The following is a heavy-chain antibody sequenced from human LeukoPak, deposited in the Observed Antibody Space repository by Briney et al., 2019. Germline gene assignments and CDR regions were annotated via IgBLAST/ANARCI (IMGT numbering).Heavy chain of an antibody. D-gene: IGHD3-3*01. CDR2: IIPIFGTA. V-gene: IGHV1-69*13. Sequence: ASVKVSCEASGGTFSSYAISWVRQAPGRGLEWMGGIIPIFGTANYAQKFLGRVTITADESTSTAYMELSSLRSEDTAVYYCATRPDDFLRGYSLWFDPWGPGTLVTVSS. J-gene: IGHJ5*02. CDR1: GGTFSSYA. CDR3: ATRPDDFLRGYSLWFDP.